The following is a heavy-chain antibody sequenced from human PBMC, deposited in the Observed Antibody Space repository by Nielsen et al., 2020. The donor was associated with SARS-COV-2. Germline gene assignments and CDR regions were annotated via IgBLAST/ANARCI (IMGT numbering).Heavy chain of an antibody. V-gene: IGHV1-46*01. CDR1: GYILTSYY. D-gene: IGHD3-3*02. CDR3: ARVVSALLVNWFDP. J-gene: IGHJ5*02. CDR2: INPNGANGPST. Sequence: ASVKVSCKASGYILTSYYMHWVRQAPGQGLEWIGVINPNGANGPSTTYAPKFQGRVSMTLDTSTSTAHVELRSLRSDDTAVYYCARVVSALLVNWFDPWGQGTLVTVSS.